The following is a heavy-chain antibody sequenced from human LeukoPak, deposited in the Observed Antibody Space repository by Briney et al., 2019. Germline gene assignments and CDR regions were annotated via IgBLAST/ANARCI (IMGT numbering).Heavy chain of an antibody. CDR3: AKGDSYGFDY. J-gene: IGHJ4*02. V-gene: IGHV3-30*02. CDR1: GFIFSNSV. Sequence: PGGSLRLSCVASGFIFSNSVMHWVRQAPGKGLEWVAFIRKDGSGTYYADSVKGRFTISRDNSKNTVHLQMSSLGAEDTAVYHCAKGDSYGFDYWGQGSLVTVSS. D-gene: IGHD5-18*01. CDR2: IRKDGSGT.